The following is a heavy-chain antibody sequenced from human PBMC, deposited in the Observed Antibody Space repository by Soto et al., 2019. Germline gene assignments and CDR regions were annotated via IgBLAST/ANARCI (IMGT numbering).Heavy chain of an antibody. Sequence: QVQLVESGGGVVQPGRSLRLSCAASGFTFSSYGMHWVRQAPGKGLEWVAVIWYDGSNKYYADSVKGRFTISRDNSKNTLYLQMNSLRAEDTAVYYCARDKEWQLVPQSNWYFELWGRGTLVTVSS. CDR1: GFTFSSYG. V-gene: IGHV3-33*01. D-gene: IGHD6-6*01. J-gene: IGHJ2*01. CDR3: ARDKEWQLVPQSNWYFEL. CDR2: IWYDGSNK.